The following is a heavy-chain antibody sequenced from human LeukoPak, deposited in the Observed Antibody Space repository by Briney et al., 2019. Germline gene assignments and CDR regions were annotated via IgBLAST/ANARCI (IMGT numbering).Heavy chain of an antibody. V-gene: IGHV3-30*04. CDR1: GFTFSSYA. CDR2: ISYDGSNK. Sequence: GRSLRLSCAASGFTFSSYAMHWVRQAPGKGLEWVAVISYDGSNKYYADSVKGRFTISRDNSKNTLYLQMNSLRAEDTAVYYCARVRGHSAMPIWFDPWGQGTLVTVSS. CDR3: ARVRGHSAMPIWFDP. D-gene: IGHD2-2*01. J-gene: IGHJ5*02.